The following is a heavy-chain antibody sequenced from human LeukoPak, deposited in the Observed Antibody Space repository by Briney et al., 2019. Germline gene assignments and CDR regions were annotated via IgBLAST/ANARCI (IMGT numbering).Heavy chain of an antibody. Sequence: NPSGTLSLTCAVSGGSISSSNWWSWVRQPPGKGLEWIGEIYHSGSTNYNPSLKSRVTISVDKSKNQFSLKLSSVTAADTAVYYCARVQGEQQLARGYSYGMDVWGQGTTVTVSS. V-gene: IGHV4-4*02. CDR2: IYHSGST. J-gene: IGHJ6*02. CDR3: ARVQGEQQLARGYSYGMDV. D-gene: IGHD6-13*01. CDR1: GGSISSSNW.